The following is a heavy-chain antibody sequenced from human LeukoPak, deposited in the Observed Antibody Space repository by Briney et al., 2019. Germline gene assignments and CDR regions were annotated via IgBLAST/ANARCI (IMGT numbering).Heavy chain of an antibody. CDR3: AREDGTFDY. CDR2: IKPDGDT. CDR1: GFPFTSYW. V-gene: IGHV3-7*01. Sequence: GGSLRLSCAASGFPFTSYWMNWVRQAPGKGLEWVANIKPDGDTYYVDSAKGRFTISRDNAKNSLYLQMNSLRAEDTAVYYCAREDGTFDYWGQGALVTVSS. D-gene: IGHD6-13*01. J-gene: IGHJ4*02.